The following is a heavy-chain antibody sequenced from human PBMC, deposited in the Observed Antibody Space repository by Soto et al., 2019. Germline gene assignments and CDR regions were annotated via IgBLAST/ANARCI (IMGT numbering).Heavy chain of an antibody. Sequence: QITLKESGPPLVRPAQTLTLTCAFSGFSLTTTHMGVAWIRQPPGKALEWLALIYWDDDKRYSPSLKNRLAISKDTSRNRVVLTITNMNPEDTGTYFCAHAGDYDLLSFDHWGPGTLVPVS. V-gene: IGHV2-5*02. CDR3: AHAGDYDLLSFDH. CDR2: IYWDDDK. CDR1: GFSLTTTHMG. D-gene: IGHD4-17*01. J-gene: IGHJ4*02.